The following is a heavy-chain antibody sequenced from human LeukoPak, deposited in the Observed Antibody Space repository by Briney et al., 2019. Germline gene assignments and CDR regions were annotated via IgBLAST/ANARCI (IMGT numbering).Heavy chain of an antibody. CDR2: IRYNGSNK. V-gene: IGHV3-30*02. CDR1: GFTFSDYG. J-gene: IGHJ4*02. Sequence: PGGSLRLSCAASGFTFSDYGMHWVRQAPGKGLEWVAFIRYNGSNKYYADSVKGRFTISRDNSKNTLYLQMNSLRAEDTAVYYCAKDLSKGLLYRRGMYYFDYWGQGTLVTVSS. D-gene: IGHD3-10*01. CDR3: AKDLSKGLLYRRGMYYFDY.